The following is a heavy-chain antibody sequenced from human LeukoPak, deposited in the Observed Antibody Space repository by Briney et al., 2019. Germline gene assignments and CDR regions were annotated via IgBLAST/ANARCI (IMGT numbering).Heavy chain of an antibody. Sequence: PGGSLRHSCAASGFPFSTYDMHWVRQAPEKGLQWVAVISSDGYRTDYPDSVRGRFTISRDNFRNTVDLQMISVTAEDTAMYFCAKGLGTGSVLARPLHYWGQGTLVTVSS. J-gene: IGHJ4*02. CDR3: AKGLGTGSVLARPLHY. CDR1: GFPFSTYD. V-gene: IGHV3-30*18. D-gene: IGHD3-10*01. CDR2: ISSDGYRT.